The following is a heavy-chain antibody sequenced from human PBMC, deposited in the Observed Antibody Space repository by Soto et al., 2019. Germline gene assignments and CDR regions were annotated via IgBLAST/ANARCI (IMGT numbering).Heavy chain of an antibody. Sequence: ASVKASRKASGYTVTRSGIRRVRQAPGQWLEWMGWISAYNGNTNDAQQLQGRDKLTTDTSPSTAYMELRRLTSDDTPVYYCARGIYCTNSVCHRRTQFGPGGQGPLVTLYS. V-gene: IGHV1-18*01. J-gene: IGHJ5*02. CDR1: GYTVTRSG. CDR2: ISAYNGNT. CDR3: ARGIYCTNSVCHRRTQFGP. D-gene: IGHD2-8*01.